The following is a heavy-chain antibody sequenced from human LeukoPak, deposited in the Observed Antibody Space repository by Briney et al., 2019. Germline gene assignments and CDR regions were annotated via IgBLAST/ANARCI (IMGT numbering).Heavy chain of an antibody. CDR2: ISPNRGGT. CDR3: ARGSPASGRFPFND. J-gene: IGHJ4*02. D-gene: IGHD6-19*01. CDR1: VYSFNDYF. V-gene: IGHV1-2*02. Sequence: ASVKVSCLASVYSFNDYFMLWVRQAPGQGREWMGWISPNRGGTKYAHNSQGEVTMTRDTSISTAYIELNNLNSDDTAVYYCARGSPASGRFPFNDWGQGTLVTVSS.